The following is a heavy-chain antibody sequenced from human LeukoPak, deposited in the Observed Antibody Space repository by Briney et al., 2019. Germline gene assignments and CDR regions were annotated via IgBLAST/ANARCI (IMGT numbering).Heavy chain of an antibody. CDR2: IFYTGST. D-gene: IGHD7-27*01. CDR1: GGSISSHY. V-gene: IGHV4-59*11. CDR3: ARVNWGGFDI. Sequence: SETLSLTCFVSGGSISSHYWTGIRQPPGKGLECIGDIFYTGSTTYSPSLKSRATISIETSKNQISLKLRSVTAADTAVYFCARVNWGGFDIWGQGTLATVSS. J-gene: IGHJ3*02.